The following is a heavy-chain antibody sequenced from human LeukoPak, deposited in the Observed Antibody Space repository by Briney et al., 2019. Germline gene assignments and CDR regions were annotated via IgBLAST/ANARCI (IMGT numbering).Heavy chain of an antibody. CDR2: INPNSGGT. D-gene: IGHD6-13*01. V-gene: IGHV1-2*02. CDR3: ARAFRSSWWGTPYMDV. J-gene: IGHJ6*03. Sequence: GASVKVSCKASGYTFTGYYMHWVRQAPGQGLECMGWINPNSGGTNYAQKFQGRVTMTRDTSISTAYLELSSLRSEDTAVYYCARAFRSSWWGTPYMDVWGKGTTVTVSS. CDR1: GYTFTGYY.